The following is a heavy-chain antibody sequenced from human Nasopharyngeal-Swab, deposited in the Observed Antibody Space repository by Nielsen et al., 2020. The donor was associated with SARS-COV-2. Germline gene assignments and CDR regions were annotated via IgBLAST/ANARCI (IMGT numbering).Heavy chain of an antibody. CDR3: AREAAGTYDLDY. V-gene: IGHV3-23*01. D-gene: IGHD6-13*01. J-gene: IGHJ4*02. Sequence: GESLKISCAVSGFTFITYAMSWVRQAPGKRLQWVSAISGSGGSTYYADSVKGRFTISRDNSKNTLYLQMNSLRAEDTAVYYCAREAAGTYDLDYWGQGTLVTVSS. CDR2: ISGSGGST. CDR1: GFTFITYA.